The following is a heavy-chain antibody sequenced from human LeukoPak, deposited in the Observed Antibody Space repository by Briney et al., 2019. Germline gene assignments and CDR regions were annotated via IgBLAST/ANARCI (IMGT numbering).Heavy chain of an antibody. CDR3: VLAGSGSYYFDY. V-gene: IGHV5-51*01. D-gene: IGHD3-10*01. CDR1: GYRFTNYW. CDR2: IYPGDSDT. J-gene: IGHJ4*02. Sequence: KAGESLKISCKGFGYRFTNYWIGWVRQMPGKGLEWVGIIYPGDSDTRYSPSFQGQVTISADKSINTAYLQWSSLKASDTAMYYCVLAGSGSYYFDYWGQGILVTVSS.